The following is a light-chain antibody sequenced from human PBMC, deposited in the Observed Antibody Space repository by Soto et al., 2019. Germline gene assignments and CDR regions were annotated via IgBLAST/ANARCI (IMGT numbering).Light chain of an antibody. CDR2: DAS. J-gene: IGKJ3*01. CDR3: QQYNTWPL. CDR1: QSVSTN. V-gene: IGKV3-15*01. Sequence: EIVMTQSPATLSVSPGERATLSCRASQSVSTNLAWYQQKPGQTPRLLIYDASTRATGIPARFSGSGSGTQFTLTISSLQSEDFAVYYCQQYNTWPLFGPGTKVDIK.